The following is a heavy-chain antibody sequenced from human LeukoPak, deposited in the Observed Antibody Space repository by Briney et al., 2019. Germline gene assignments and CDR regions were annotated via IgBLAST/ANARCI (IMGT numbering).Heavy chain of an antibody. J-gene: IGHJ6*02. CDR1: GGSISSYY. CDR3: ARGGDSSSWYYYYGMDV. V-gene: IGHV4-4*07. D-gene: IGHD6-13*01. Sequence: PSETLSLTCTVSGGSISSYYWSWIRQPAGKGLEWIGRIYTSGSTNYNPSLKSRVTMSVDTSKNQSSLKLSSVTAADTAVYYCARGGDSSSWYYYYGMDVWGQGTTVTVSS. CDR2: IYTSGST.